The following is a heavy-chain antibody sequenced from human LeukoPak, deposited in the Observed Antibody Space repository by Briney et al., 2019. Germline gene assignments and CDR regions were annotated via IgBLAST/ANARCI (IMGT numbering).Heavy chain of an antibody. CDR1: GYTFTSYG. CDR2: ISAYNGNT. V-gene: IGHV1-18*01. J-gene: IGHJ6*03. D-gene: IGHD2-2*01. Sequence: GASVKVSCKASGYTFTSYGISWVRQAPGQGLEWMGWISAYNGNTNYAQKLQGRVTMTTDTSTSTAYMELRSLRSDDTAVYYCARIPYCSSTSCPLNYCYYYYMDVWGKGTTVTVSS. CDR3: ARIPYCSSTSCPLNYCYYYYMDV.